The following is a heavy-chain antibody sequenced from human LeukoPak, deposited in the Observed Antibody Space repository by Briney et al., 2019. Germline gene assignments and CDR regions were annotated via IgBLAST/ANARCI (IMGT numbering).Heavy chain of an antibody. CDR2: IYYSGST. Sequence: LETLSLTCTVSGGSISSSSYYWGWIRQPPGKGLEWIGSIYYSGSTYYNPSLKSRVTISVDTSKNQFSLKLSSVTAADTAVYYCARGTGYDYWGQGTLVTVSS. J-gene: IGHJ4*02. D-gene: IGHD3/OR15-3a*01. CDR1: GGSISSSSYY. CDR3: ARGTGYDY. V-gene: IGHV4-39*01.